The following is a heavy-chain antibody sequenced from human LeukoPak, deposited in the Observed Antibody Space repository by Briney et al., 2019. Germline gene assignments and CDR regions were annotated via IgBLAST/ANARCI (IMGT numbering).Heavy chain of an antibody. V-gene: IGHV4-39*07. CDR1: GGSISSSSYY. D-gene: IGHD2-2*01. CDR3: AREEGYCSSTSCYGYFDY. Sequence: SETLSLTCTVSGGSISSSSYYWGWIRQPPGKGLEWIGSIYYSGSTYYNPSLKSRVTISVDTSKNQFSLKLSSVTAADTAVYYCAREEGYCSSTSCYGYFDYWGQGTLVTVSS. CDR2: IYYSGST. J-gene: IGHJ4*02.